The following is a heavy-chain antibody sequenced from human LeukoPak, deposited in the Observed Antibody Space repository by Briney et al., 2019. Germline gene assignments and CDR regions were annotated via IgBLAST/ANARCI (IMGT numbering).Heavy chain of an antibody. CDR3: ANSIQRPPGMEI. CDR1: GLTFSYYR. CDR2: TSGAGDDI. J-gene: IGHJ6*02. V-gene: IGHV3-23*01. Sequence: GGSLRLSCAVSGLTFSYYRMIWVRQAPGKRLEWVAFTSGAGDDIQYAYSVKGRFTISTDNSKNTFDLQMNSLRAEDTALYFCANSIQRPPGMEIWGPGGTVTVS. D-gene: IGHD2-21*01.